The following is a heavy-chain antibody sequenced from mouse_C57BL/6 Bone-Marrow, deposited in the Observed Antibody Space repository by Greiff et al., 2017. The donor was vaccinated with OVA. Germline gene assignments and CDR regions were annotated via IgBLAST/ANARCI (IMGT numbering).Heavy chain of an antibody. D-gene: IGHD1-1*01. Sequence: QVQLKQPGAELVQPGASVKLSCKASGYTFTSYWMHWVKQRPGRGLEWIGRIDPNSGGTKYNEKFKSKATLTVDKHSSTAYMQLSSLTSEDSAVYYCARSPYYGSSPDWYFDVWGTGTTVTVSS. CDR3: ARSPYYGSSPDWYFDV. CDR1: GYTFTSYW. J-gene: IGHJ1*03. V-gene: IGHV1-72*01. CDR2: IDPNSGGT.